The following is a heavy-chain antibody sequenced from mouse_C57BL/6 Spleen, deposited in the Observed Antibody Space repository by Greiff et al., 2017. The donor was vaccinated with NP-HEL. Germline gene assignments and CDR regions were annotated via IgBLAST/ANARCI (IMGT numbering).Heavy chain of an antibody. J-gene: IGHJ1*03. D-gene: IGHD1-1*01. CDR3: VRSYCSCYCYWYFDG. CDR2: ISTYYGDA. V-gene: IGHV1-67*01. CDR1: GYTFTDYA. Sequence: VQLQQSGPELVRPGVSVKISCKGSGYTFTDYAMHWVKQSHEKSLEWIGVISTYYGDARYNQKFKDKATMTVDTSSTTAYMELARLTSEDSAVESRVRSYCSCYCYWYFDGWGTGTTVTVA.